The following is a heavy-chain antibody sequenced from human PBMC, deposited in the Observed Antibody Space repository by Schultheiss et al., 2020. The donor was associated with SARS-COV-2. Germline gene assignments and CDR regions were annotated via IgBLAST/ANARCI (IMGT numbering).Heavy chain of an antibody. Sequence: GGSLRLPCAASGFTFSSYSMNWVRQAPGKGLEWVSSISSSSSYIYYADSVKGRFTISRDNAKNSLYLQMNSLRAEDTAVYYCAREPNYYDSSGYHYMDVWGKGTTVTVSS. CDR1: GFTFSSYS. J-gene: IGHJ6*03. CDR3: AREPNYYDSSGYHYMDV. V-gene: IGHV3-21*01. D-gene: IGHD3-22*01. CDR2: ISSSSSYI.